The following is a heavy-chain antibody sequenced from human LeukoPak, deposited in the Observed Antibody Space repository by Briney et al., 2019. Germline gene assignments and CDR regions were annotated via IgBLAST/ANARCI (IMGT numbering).Heavy chain of an antibody. CDR3: ARITYYYDSSGYGFGY. J-gene: IGHJ4*02. D-gene: IGHD3-22*01. CDR1: GGSFSGYY. V-gene: IGHV4-34*01. Sequence: PSETLSLTCAVHGGSFSGYYWSWIRQPPGKGLEWIGEINHSGSTNYNPSLTSRVTISVDTSKNQFSLKLSSVTAADTAVYYCARITYYYDSSGYGFGYWGQGTLVTVSS. CDR2: INHSGST.